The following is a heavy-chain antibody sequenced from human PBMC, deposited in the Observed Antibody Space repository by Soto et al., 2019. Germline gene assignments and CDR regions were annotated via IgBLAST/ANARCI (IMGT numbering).Heavy chain of an antibody. Sequence: QVQLQQWGAGLLKPSETLSLTCAVYGGSFSGYYWSWIRQPPGKGLEWIGEINHSGSTNYNPSLKSRVTISVDTSKIQFSLKLSSVTAADTAVYYCARVSKVAGFDYWGQGTLVTVSS. D-gene: IGHD2-15*01. CDR3: ARVSKVAGFDY. J-gene: IGHJ4*02. CDR1: GGSFSGYY. V-gene: IGHV4-34*01. CDR2: INHSGST.